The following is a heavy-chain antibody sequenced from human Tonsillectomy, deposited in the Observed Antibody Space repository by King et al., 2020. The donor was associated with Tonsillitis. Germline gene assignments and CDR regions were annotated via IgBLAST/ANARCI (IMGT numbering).Heavy chain of an antibody. D-gene: IGHD2-15*01. CDR1: GFTLSNYA. CDR3: AKQIGFCSGGTCSLDY. J-gene: IGHJ4*02. V-gene: IGHV3-23*04. Sequence: VQLVEAGGGLGQAGGSLRLSCAASGFTLSNYAMSAVCQAPGKGLEWVSRVSGRGRYTYNADSVEGRFTISRDNSKNTLWLQRDSLRAEDTAVYYCAKQIGFCSGGTCSLDYWGQGALVTVSS. CDR2: VSGRGRYT.